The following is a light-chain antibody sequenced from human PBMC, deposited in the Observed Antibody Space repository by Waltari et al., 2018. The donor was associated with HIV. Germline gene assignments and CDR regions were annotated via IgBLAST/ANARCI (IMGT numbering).Light chain of an antibody. CDR1: ITDIGTYNH. CDR3: SSYASGYTLVM. V-gene: IGLV2-14*03. J-gene: IGLJ3*02. CDR2: AVN. Sequence: QSALTQPASVSGSPGQSITISCTGTITDIGTYNHVSWYQHHAGRAPNPLIYAVNNRPSVVSTRFSASKPVNTASLPISGLQSDDEADYYCSSYASGYTLVMFGGGTKVTVL.